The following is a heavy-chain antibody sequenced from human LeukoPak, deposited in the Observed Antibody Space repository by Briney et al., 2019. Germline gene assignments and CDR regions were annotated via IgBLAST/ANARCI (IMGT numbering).Heavy chain of an antibody. J-gene: IGHJ6*03. CDR2: IYYSGST. CDR3: ARLVKQPRAYYYYMDV. CDR1: GGSISSYY. Sequence: PSETLSLTCTVSGGSISSYYWSWIRQPPGKGLEWIGYIYYSGSTNYNPSLKSRVTISVDTSKNQFSLKLSSVTAADTAVYYCARLVKQPRAYYYYMDVWGKGTTVTVSS. V-gene: IGHV4-59*08. D-gene: IGHD6-6*01.